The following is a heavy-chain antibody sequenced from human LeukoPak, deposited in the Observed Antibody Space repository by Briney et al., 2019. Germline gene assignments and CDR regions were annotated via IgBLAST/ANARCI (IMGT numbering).Heavy chain of an antibody. CDR1: GESFSGDF. CDR3: ARGQYDSGGYHYGIRAFYFDY. V-gene: IGHV4-34*01. J-gene: IGHJ4*02. CDR2: INHRGRT. Sequence: SETLSLTCGVYGESFSGDFWTWLRQAPGKGLEWIGEINHRGRTNYSPSLTGRVTISVDKSMNQFSPQLRSVTAADTALYYCARGQYDSGGYHYGIRAFYFDYWGQGILVTVSS. D-gene: IGHD3-22*01.